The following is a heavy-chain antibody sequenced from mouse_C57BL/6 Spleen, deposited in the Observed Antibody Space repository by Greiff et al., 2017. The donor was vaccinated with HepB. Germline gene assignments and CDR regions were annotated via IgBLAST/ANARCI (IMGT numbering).Heavy chain of an antibody. Sequence: QVQLQQSGAELMKPGASVKLSCKATGYTFTGYWIEWVKQRPGHGLEWIGEILPGSGSTNYNEKFKGKATFTADTSSNTAYMQLSSLTTEDSAIYYCARALPYYGSSYWYFDVWGTGTTVTVSS. CDR2: ILPGSGST. CDR3: ARALPYYGSSYWYFDV. V-gene: IGHV1-9*01. CDR1: GYTFTGYW. J-gene: IGHJ1*03. D-gene: IGHD1-1*01.